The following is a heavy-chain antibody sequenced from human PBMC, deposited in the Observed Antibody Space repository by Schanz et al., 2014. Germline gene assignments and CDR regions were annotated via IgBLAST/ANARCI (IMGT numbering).Heavy chain of an antibody. D-gene: IGHD4-17*01. CDR2: VSSYDTTV. CDR3: VRDTDYHFDY. J-gene: IGHJ4*02. CDR1: GFTFSNCD. V-gene: IGHV3-48*01. Sequence: EVHLEESGGGLVQPGGSQRLSCAVSGFTFSNCDMTWVRQAPGKGLEWISYVSSYDTTVSYADSVKGRFTISRDNAKNSVFLQMNSLRAEDTAVYYCVRDTDYHFDYWGQGTLVTVSS.